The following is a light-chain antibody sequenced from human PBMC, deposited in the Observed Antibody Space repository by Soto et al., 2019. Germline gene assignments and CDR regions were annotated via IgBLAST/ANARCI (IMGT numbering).Light chain of an antibody. Sequence: EIVLTQSPGTLSLSPGERATLSCRASQSVRSSYLAWYQQKPGQAPRLLIYGASSRATGIPDRFSGSGSGTDFTFTISRLEPEDLAVYYCQQYGGSPTFGGGSKVGIK. V-gene: IGKV3-20*01. CDR2: GAS. J-gene: IGKJ4*01. CDR1: QSVRSSY. CDR3: QQYGGSPT.